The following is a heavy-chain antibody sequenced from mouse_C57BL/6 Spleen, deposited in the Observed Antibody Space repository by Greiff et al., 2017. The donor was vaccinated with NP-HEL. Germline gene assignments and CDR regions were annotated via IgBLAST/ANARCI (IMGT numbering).Heavy chain of an antibody. CDR2: ISDGGSYT. V-gene: IGHV5-4*03. J-gene: IGHJ3*01. Sequence: EVMLVESGGGLVKPGGSLKLSCAASGFTFSSYAMSWVRQTPEKRLEWVATISDGGSYTYYPDNVKGRFTISRDNAKNNLYLQMSHLKSEDTAMYYCARYGQLRLSFAYWGQGTLVTVSA. D-gene: IGHD3-2*02. CDR1: GFTFSSYA. CDR3: ARYGQLRLSFAY.